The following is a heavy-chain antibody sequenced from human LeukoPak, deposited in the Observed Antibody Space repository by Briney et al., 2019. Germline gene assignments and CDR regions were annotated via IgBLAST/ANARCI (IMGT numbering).Heavy chain of an antibody. CDR3: ARDPGYDYGFDY. CDR1: GFTFDDHG. D-gene: IGHD5-18*01. V-gene: IGHV3-20*04. CDR2: IKWDGGRT. Sequence: GGSLRLSCAASGFTFDDHGMSWVRQAPGKGLEWISGIKWDGGRTGYADSVKGRFTISRDNAKNSVYLQINSLRAEDTAVYYCARDPGYDYGFDYWGQGTLVTVSS. J-gene: IGHJ4*02.